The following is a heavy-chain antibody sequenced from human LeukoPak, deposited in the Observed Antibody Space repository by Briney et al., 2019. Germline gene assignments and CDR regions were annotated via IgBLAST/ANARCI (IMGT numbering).Heavy chain of an antibody. D-gene: IGHD1-7*01. J-gene: IGHJ4*02. CDR3: ARGDYNWNYDFDY. CDR1: GGTFSSYA. Sequence: ASVKVSCKASGGTFSSYAISWVRQAPGQGLEWMGRIIPILGIANYAQKFQGRVTITADKSTSTAYMELSSLRSEDTAVYYCARGDYNWNYDFDYWGQGTLVTVSS. V-gene: IGHV1-69*04. CDR2: IIPILGIA.